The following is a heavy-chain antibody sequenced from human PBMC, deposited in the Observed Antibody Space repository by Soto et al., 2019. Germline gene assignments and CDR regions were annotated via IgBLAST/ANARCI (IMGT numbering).Heavy chain of an antibody. CDR1: GASISSADYY. Sequence: QVQLQESGPGLVKPSQTLSLTCTVSGASISSADYYWSWIRQPPGKGLEWIGYFHSSGATYKDPSLKRRVTISVDTSKNQISLKLDSVTAADTAIYYCASIWFGDFDYWGNGTLVTISS. D-gene: IGHD3-10*01. J-gene: IGHJ4*01. CDR3: ASIWFGDFDY. V-gene: IGHV4-30-4*01. CDR2: FHSSGAT.